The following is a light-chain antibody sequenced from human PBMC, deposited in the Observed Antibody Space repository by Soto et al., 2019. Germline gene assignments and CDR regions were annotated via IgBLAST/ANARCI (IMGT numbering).Light chain of an antibody. J-gene: IGKJ4*01. CDR2: DAS. CDR3: QQRSDWPST. V-gene: IGKV3-11*01. Sequence: EIVLTQSPDTLSLSPGERATLSCRASQSVSSYLAWYQQKPGQAPRLLIYDASNRATGIPARFSGSGSGTDFTLTISSLEPEDFALYYCQQRSDWPSTFGGGTKVQIK. CDR1: QSVSSY.